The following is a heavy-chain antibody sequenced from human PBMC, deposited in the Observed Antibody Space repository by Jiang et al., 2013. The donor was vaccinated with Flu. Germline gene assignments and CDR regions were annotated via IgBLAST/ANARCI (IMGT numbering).Heavy chain of an antibody. Sequence: GLVKPGGSLRLTCAASGFTFSDYYMSWIRQAPGKGLEWLSYISISGSTIYSADSVKGRFTISRDNAKNSLYLQMNSLGVDDTAFYYCARREYSSSLVDYWGQGTLVTVSS. CDR3: ARREYSSSLVDY. V-gene: IGHV3-11*04. CDR1: GFTFSDYY. D-gene: IGHD6-13*01. J-gene: IGHJ4*02. CDR2: ISISGSTI.